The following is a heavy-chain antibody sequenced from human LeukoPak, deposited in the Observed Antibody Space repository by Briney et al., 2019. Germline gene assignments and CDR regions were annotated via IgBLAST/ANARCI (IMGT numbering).Heavy chain of an antibody. CDR2: IYYSGST. J-gene: IGHJ6*03. D-gene: IGHD2-15*01. Sequence: PSETLSLTCNVSGGFFSSGSYYWGWIRQPPGRGLEWLGSIYYSGSTHFDPSLKSRLSMSIDRSKSQFSLKLSSVTAADTAVYYCARGRGIGGYYYYYYYMDVWGKGTTVTVSS. V-gene: IGHV4-39*02. CDR1: GGFFSSGSYY. CDR3: ARGRGIGGYYYYYYYMDV.